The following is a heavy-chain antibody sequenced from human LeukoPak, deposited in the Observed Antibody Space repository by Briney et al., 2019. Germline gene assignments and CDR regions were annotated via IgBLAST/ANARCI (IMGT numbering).Heavy chain of an antibody. CDR3: ASYGSGSYYIPDAFDI. CDR1: GFTFSSYA. Sequence: GGSLRLSCAASGFTFSSYAMSWVRQAPGKGLEWVSAISGSGGSTYYADSVKGRFTISRDSSKNTLYLQMNSLRAEDTAVYYCASYGSGSYYIPDAFDIWGQGTMVTVSS. D-gene: IGHD3-10*01. CDR2: ISGSGGST. V-gene: IGHV3-23*01. J-gene: IGHJ3*02.